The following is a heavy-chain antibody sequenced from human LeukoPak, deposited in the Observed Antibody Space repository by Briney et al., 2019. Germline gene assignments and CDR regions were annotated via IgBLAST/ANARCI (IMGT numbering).Heavy chain of an antibody. CDR2: ISGSGGST. D-gene: IGHD2-8*02. CDR1: GFTFSSSA. CDR3: ATYRQVLLPFES. V-gene: IGHV3-23*01. Sequence: GGSLRLSCAASGFTFSSSAMNWVRQAPGKGLQWVSAISGSGGSTYYADSVKGRFTISRDNSKSTLSLQMNSLRAEDTAIYYCATYRQVLLPFESWGQGTLVTVSS. J-gene: IGHJ4*02.